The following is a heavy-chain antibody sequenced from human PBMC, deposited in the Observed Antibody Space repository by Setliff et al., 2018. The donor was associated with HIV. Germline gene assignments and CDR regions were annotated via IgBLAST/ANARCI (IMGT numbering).Heavy chain of an antibody. D-gene: IGHD3-22*01. CDR2: INHSGGT. CDR3: ARRAEDYYDTSGYYYGYYFDY. J-gene: IGHJ4*02. Sequence: SETLSLTCTVYGASISNSNSYWGWIRQPPGKGLEWIGEINHSGGTNYNPSLKSRVTISVDTSKTQFSLKLSSVTAADTAVYYCARRAEDYYDTSGYYYGYYFDYWGQGTLVTVSS. V-gene: IGHV4-39*07. CDR1: GASISNSNSY.